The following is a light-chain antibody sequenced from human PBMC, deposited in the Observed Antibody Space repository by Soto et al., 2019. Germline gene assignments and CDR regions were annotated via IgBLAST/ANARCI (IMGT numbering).Light chain of an antibody. J-gene: IGKJ1*01. CDR3: QQFNNWPPWT. CDR2: AAS. Sequence: EIVMTQSPATLSVSPGESATLSCRASQDIYSNLAWYQQKPGQAPRLLIYAASTRATGIPARFSGSGSGTQFTLTISGLQSEDFAVYHCQQFNNWPPWTFGQGTKVEI. CDR1: QDIYSN. V-gene: IGKV3-15*01.